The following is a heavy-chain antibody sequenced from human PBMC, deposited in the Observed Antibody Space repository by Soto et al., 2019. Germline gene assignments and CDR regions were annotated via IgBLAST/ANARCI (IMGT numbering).Heavy chain of an antibody. CDR3: ARGRSASIAAAGRNYYYGMDV. V-gene: IGHV4-34*01. D-gene: IGHD6-13*01. CDR1: GGSFSGYY. J-gene: IGHJ6*02. CDR2: INHSGST. Sequence: SETLSLTCAVYGGSFSGYYWSWIRQPPGKGLEWIGEINHSGSTNYNPSLKSRVTISVDTSKNQFSLKLSSVTAADTAVYYCARGRSASIAAAGRNYYYGMDVWGQGTTVT.